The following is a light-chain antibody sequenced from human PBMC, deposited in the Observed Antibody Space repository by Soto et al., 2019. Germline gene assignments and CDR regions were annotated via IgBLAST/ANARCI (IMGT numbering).Light chain of an antibody. Sequence: EVVLTQSPGTLSLSPGERATLSCRASQSFGGSSLAWYQQKPGQAPRLLIYGASSRATGIPDRFSGSGSGTDFTLTISRLEPEDVAVYYCQQYGRSPSGRFGQGTKVEIK. CDR1: QSFGGSS. CDR2: GAS. V-gene: IGKV3-20*01. J-gene: IGKJ1*01. CDR3: QQYGRSPSGR.